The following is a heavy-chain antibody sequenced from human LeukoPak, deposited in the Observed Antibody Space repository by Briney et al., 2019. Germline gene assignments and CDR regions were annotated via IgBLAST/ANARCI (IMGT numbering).Heavy chain of an antibody. CDR1: GFTFSSYA. J-gene: IGHJ1*01. D-gene: IGHD3-10*01. V-gene: IGHV3-30-3*01. CDR2: ISYDGSNK. Sequence: HPGGSLRLSCAASGFTFSSYAMHWVRQAPGKGLEWVAVISYDGSNKYYADSVKGRFTISRDNSKNTLYLQMNSLRAEDTAVYYCARDQLRGEYFQHWGQGTLVTVSS. CDR3: ARDQLRGEYFQH.